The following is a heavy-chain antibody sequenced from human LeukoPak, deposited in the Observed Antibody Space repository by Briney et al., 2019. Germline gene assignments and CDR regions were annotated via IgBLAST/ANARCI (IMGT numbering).Heavy chain of an antibody. CDR3: ARVPGYCSSTSCNPPHAFDI. D-gene: IGHD2-2*01. J-gene: IGHJ3*02. V-gene: IGHV4-59*11. CDR1: GGSISSHY. Sequence: SETLSLTCTVSGGSISSHYWSWIRQPPGKGLEWIGYIYYSGSTNYNPSLKSRVTISVDTSKNQFSLKLSSVTAADTAVYYCARVPGYCSSTSCNPPHAFDIWGQGTMVTVSS. CDR2: IYYSGST.